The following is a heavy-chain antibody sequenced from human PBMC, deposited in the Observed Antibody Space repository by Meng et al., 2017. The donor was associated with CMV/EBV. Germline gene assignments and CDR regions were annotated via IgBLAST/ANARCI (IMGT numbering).Heavy chain of an antibody. J-gene: IGHJ4*02. D-gene: IGHD5-12*01. CDR1: GYTFTGYY. Sequence: ASVKVSCKASGYTFTGYYMHWVRQAPGQGLEWMGWINPNSGGTNYAQKFQGRVTMTRDTSISTAYMELSRLRSDDTAVYYCAGDEGGYSAETRYDYWGQGTLVTVSS. CDR2: INPNSGGT. CDR3: AGDEGGYSAETRYDY. V-gene: IGHV1-2*02.